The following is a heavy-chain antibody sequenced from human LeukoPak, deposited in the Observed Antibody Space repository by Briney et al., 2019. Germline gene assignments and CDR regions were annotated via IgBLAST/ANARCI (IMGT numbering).Heavy chain of an antibody. D-gene: IGHD5-24*01. J-gene: IGHJ5*02. V-gene: IGHV4-59*11. CDR2: IYYSGST. CDR3: ARLRDWFDP. Sequence: PETLSLTCTVSGGSISSHYWSWIRQPPGKGLEWIGYIYYSGSTNYNPSLKSRVTMSVDTSKNQFSLKLSSVSAADTAVYYCARLRDWFDPWGQGTLVTVSS. CDR1: GGSISSHY.